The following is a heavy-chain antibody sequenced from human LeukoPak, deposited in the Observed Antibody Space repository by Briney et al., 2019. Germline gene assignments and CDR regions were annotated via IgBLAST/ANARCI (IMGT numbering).Heavy chain of an antibody. CDR2: IYYSGST. J-gene: IGHJ3*02. V-gene: IGHV4-39*07. CDR1: GGSISSSSYY. Sequence: PSETLSLTCTVSGGSISSSSYYWGWIRQPPGKGLEWIGSIYYSGSTYYNPSLKSRVTISVDTSKNQFSLKLSSVTAADTAVYYCARDSRISGSYRAFDIWGQGTMVTVSS. CDR3: ARDSRISGSYRAFDI. D-gene: IGHD1-26*01.